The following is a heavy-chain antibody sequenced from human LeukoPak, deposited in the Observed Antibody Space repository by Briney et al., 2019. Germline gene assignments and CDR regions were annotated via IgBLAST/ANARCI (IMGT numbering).Heavy chain of an antibody. Sequence: GGSLRLSCAASGFTFSSYAMSWVRQAPGKGLEWVSAISGSGGSTYYADSVKGRFTISGDNSKNTLYLQMNSLRAEDTAVYYCAKSYYYDSSGPPYYYYGMDVWGQGTTVTVSS. D-gene: IGHD3-22*01. CDR1: GFTFSSYA. CDR3: AKSYYYDSSGPPYYYYGMDV. V-gene: IGHV3-23*01. CDR2: ISGSGGST. J-gene: IGHJ6*02.